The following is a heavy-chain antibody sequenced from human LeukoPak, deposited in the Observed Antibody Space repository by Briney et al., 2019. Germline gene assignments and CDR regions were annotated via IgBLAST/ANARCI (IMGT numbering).Heavy chain of an antibody. CDR3: ARTPIFGVVIYDY. CDR1: GGSFSGYY. D-gene: IGHD3-3*01. CDR2: IYYSGST. J-gene: IGHJ4*02. Sequence: SETLSLTCAVYGGSFSGYYWSWIRQPPGKGLEWIGYIYYSGSTNYNPSLKSRVTISVDTFKNQFSLKLSSVTAADTAVYYCARTPIFGVVIYDYWGQGTLVTVSS. V-gene: IGHV4-59*01.